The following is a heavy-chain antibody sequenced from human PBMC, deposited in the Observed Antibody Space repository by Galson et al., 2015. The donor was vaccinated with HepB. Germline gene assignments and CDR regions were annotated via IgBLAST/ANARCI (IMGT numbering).Heavy chain of an antibody. D-gene: IGHD3-3*01. Sequence: SLRLSCAASGFTFDDYAMHWVRQAPGKGLEWVSGISWNSGSIGYADSVKGRFTISRDNAKNSLYLQMNSLRAEDTALYYCAKDIGFLEWLSTSLGFDYWGQGTLVTVSS. J-gene: IGHJ4*02. CDR3: AKDIGFLEWLSTSLGFDY. CDR1: GFTFDDYA. CDR2: ISWNSGSI. V-gene: IGHV3-9*01.